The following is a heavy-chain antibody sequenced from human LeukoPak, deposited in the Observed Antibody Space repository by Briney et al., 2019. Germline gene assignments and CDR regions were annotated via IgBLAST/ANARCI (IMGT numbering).Heavy chain of an antibody. V-gene: IGHV4-31*03. J-gene: IGHJ3*02. CDR2: IYYSGNT. CDR3: ARSSSYGSAFDI. CDR1: GGSISSGAYY. Sequence: PSETLSLTCTVSGGSISSGAYYWGWIRQYPGKGLQWIGYIYYSGNTYYSPSLKSRLTISLDTSKNQFSLNLTSVTAADTAFYYCARSSSYGSAFDIWGQGTVVTVSS. D-gene: IGHD5-18*01.